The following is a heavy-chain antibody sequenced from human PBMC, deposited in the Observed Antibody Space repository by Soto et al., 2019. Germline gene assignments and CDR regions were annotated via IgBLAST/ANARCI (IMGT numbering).Heavy chain of an antibody. V-gene: IGHV3-23*01. CDR3: ANFGGMITMVRGLSGLYGMDV. CDR1: GFTFSSYA. Sequence: GGSLRLSCAASGFTFSSYAMSWVRQAPGKGLEWVSAISGSGGSTYYADSVKGRFTISRDNSKNTLYLQMNSLRAEDTAVYYCANFGGMITMVRGLSGLYGMDVWGQGTTVTVSS. CDR2: ISGSGGST. D-gene: IGHD3-10*01. J-gene: IGHJ6*02.